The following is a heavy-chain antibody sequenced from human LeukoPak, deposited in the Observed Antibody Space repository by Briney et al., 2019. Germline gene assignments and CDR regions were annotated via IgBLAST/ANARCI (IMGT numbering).Heavy chain of an antibody. V-gene: IGHV1-8*01. CDR3: ARAGSNYYYYYYMDV. D-gene: IGHD3-10*01. Sequence: ASVKVSCKASGYTLTSYDINWVRQATGQGLEWMGWMNPNSGNTGYAQKFQGRVTMTRNTSISTAYMELSSLRSEDTAVYYCARAGSNYYYYYYMDVWGKGTTVTISS. CDR1: GYTLTSYD. CDR2: MNPNSGNT. J-gene: IGHJ6*03.